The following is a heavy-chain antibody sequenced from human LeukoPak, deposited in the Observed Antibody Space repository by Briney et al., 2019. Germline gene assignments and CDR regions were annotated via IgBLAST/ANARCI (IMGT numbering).Heavy chain of an antibody. J-gene: IGHJ6*03. Sequence: PGGSLRLSCAASGFTFSSYSMNWVRQAPGKGLEWISSISSSSSYIYYADSVKGRFTISRDSAKNSLYLQMNSLRAEDTAVYYCARDGSCSSTSCSYYYYYYYMDVWGKGTTVTVSS. V-gene: IGHV3-21*01. CDR2: ISSSSSYI. CDR1: GFTFSSYS. CDR3: ARDGSCSSTSCSYYYYYYYMDV. D-gene: IGHD2-2*01.